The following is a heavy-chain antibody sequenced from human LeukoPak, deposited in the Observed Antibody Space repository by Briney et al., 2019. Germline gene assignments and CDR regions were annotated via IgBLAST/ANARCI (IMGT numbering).Heavy chain of an antibody. CDR1: GYSISSGYY. Sequence: SETLSLTCAVSGYSISSGYYWGWIRQPPGKGLEWIGSIYHSGSTYYNPSLKSRVTISVDTSKNQFSLKLSSVTAADTAVYYCARPGSIWAAAGTPGAFDIWGQGTMVTVSS. J-gene: IGHJ3*02. V-gene: IGHV4-38-2*01. CDR3: ARPGSIWAAAGTPGAFDI. CDR2: IYHSGST. D-gene: IGHD6-13*01.